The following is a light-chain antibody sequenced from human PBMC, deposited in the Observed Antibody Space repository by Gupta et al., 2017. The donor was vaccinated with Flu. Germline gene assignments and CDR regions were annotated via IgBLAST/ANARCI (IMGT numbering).Light chain of an antibody. Sequence: GTSSDVGGSNYIPWYQQHPGKAPTLMISEVSRRPTGVSNRFSGSKSGNTASLTISGLQAEDAADYYSNADTSSITWVFGGGTKLTVL. CDR1: SSDVGGSNY. J-gene: IGLJ3*02. V-gene: IGLV2-14*01. CDR2: EVS. CDR3: NADTSSITWV.